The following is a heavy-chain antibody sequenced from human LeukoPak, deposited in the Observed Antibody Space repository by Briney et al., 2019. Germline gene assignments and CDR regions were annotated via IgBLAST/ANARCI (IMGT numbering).Heavy chain of an antibody. D-gene: IGHD2-2*01. CDR2: IKQDGSEK. J-gene: IGHJ6*03. CDR1: GSTFSSPW. CDR3: ARERGYQDYYYYMDV. Sequence: PGGSLRLFCAPSGSTFSSPWMSWVRQAPGKGLEWVAYIKQDGSEKFYAHSVKGRFTSSRDDAKNSLYLQMNSLRAEDTAVYYCARERGYQDYYYYMDVWGKGTTVTVSS. V-gene: IGHV3-7*01.